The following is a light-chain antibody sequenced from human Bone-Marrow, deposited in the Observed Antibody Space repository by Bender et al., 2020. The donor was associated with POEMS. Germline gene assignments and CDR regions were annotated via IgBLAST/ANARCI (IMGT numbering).Light chain of an antibody. CDR2: DNN. CDR3: ASWDGSAKMLI. Sequence: QSALTQPPSVSAAPGQRVTISCSGSTSNIGNNYVTWYQQLPGTAPTLLIYDNNRRPSGIPDRFSGSKSGTSATLAISGLQSEDEADYYCASWDGSAKMLIFGGGTCLTVL. V-gene: IGLV1-51*01. CDR1: TSNIGNNY. J-gene: IGLJ2*01.